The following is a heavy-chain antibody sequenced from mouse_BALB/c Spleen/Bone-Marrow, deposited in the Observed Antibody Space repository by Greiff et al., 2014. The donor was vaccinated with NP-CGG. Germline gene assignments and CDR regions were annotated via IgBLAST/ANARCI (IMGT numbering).Heavy chain of an antibody. D-gene: IGHD1-1*01. V-gene: IGHV1-80*01. CDR3: ARRGYYYGSSYVDY. CDR1: GYAFSSYW. CDR2: IYPGDGDT. Sequence: VKLMESGAELVRPGSSVKISCKASGYAFSSYWMNWVKQRPGQGLEWIGQIYPGDGDTNYNGKFKGKATLTANKSSSTAYMQXXSLTXXXSAVYFCARRGYYYGSSYVDYWGQGTTLTVSS. J-gene: IGHJ2*01.